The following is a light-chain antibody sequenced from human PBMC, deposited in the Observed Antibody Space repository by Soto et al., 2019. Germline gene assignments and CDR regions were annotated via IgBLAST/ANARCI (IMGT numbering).Light chain of an antibody. Sequence: EIVMTQSPGTLSLSPGERATLSCRASQSVSSSYLAWHQQKPGQAPSLLIYGASSRATCIPDRFSGSGSGTYSALTIGSLEPEDVAVYYCQFLGTSFTFGGGTKVEIK. V-gene: IGKV3-20*01. CDR2: GAS. CDR3: QFLGTSFT. J-gene: IGKJ4*02. CDR1: QSVSSSY.